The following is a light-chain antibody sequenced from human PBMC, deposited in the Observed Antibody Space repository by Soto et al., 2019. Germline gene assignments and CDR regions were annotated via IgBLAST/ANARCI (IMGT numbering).Light chain of an antibody. CDR1: QTISRW. CDR3: QQYENLPT. CDR2: TAS. V-gene: IGKV1-5*01. J-gene: IGKJ5*01. Sequence: DIEMPQSPSTLSASAGERVTITCRASQTISRWLAWYQQKPGKAPRLLIYTASTLESGVPSRFRGSGSGTDFTFTISRLQPEDIATYYCQQYENLPTFGQGTRLEI.